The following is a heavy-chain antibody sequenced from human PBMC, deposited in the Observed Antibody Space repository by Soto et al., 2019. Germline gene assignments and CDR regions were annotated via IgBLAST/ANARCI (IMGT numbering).Heavy chain of an antibody. CDR1: GFMFTRST. D-gene: IGHD3-9*01. Sequence: PGGSLRLSCVASGFMFTRSTMNWVRQAPGKGLEWVSSITSASDYIFYADSVKGRFTISRDNAKNSLYLQMNSLRAEDTAVYYCARVGTGSSKPLDIWGPGTMVTVSS. CDR3: ARVGTGSSKPLDI. J-gene: IGHJ3*02. V-gene: IGHV3-21*01. CDR2: ITSASDYI.